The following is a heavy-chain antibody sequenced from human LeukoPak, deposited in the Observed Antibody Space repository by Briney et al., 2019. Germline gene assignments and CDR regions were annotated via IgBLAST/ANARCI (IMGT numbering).Heavy chain of an antibody. D-gene: IGHD3-10*01. CDR2: ITSSGTYT. Sequence: GGSLRLSCADSGFTFSNYNMNWVRQAPGKAMEWVSSITSSGTYTFYADSVKGRFTISRDNAKNSLYLQMDSLGPEDTAVYYCASTMYYYYYMDVWGKGTTVTVSS. CDR3: ASTMYYYYYMDV. J-gene: IGHJ6*03. CDR1: GFTFSNYN. V-gene: IGHV3-21*01.